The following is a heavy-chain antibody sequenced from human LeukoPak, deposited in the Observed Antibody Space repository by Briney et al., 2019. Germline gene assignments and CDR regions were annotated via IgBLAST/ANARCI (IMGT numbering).Heavy chain of an antibody. D-gene: IGHD6-19*01. V-gene: IGHV3-23*01. CDR2: ISHSGDTT. Sequence: GGSLRLSCAASGFAFSSQDMGWVRQAPGKGLEWVSGISHSGDTTFYADSVKGRFTSSRDNSKNTLFLQMNSLRAEDTATYYCAKDGPRSSGWFFFDHWGQGTLVTVSS. J-gene: IGHJ4*02. CDR3: AKDGPRSSGWFFFDH. CDR1: GFAFSSQD.